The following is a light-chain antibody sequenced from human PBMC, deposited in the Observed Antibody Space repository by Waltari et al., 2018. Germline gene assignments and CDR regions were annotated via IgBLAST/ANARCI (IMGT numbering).Light chain of an antibody. CDR3: QHFKTYPIT. V-gene: IGKV1-13*02. Sequence: IQLTQSPSSLSASVGDRVTIACRASQDINNDLAWYQQKPGKAPKLRIYYASSLQSGVPSGFSGSGSGTDFTLTISSLQPEDFATYHCQHFKTYPITFGQGTRLEIK. J-gene: IGKJ5*01. CDR2: YAS. CDR1: QDINND.